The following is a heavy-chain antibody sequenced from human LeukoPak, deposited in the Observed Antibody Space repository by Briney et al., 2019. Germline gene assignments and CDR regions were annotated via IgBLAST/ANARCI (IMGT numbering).Heavy chain of an antibody. CDR3: AGKIAWWALDI. J-gene: IGHJ3*02. D-gene: IGHD2-8*02. Sequence: GASVKVSCKASGYTFTSYAMNWVRQAPGQGLESMGWINTNTGNPTYAQGFTGRFVFSLDTSVSTAYLQISSLKAEDTAVYYCAGKIAWWALDIWGQGTMVTVSS. V-gene: IGHV7-4-1*02. CDR1: GYTFTSYA. CDR2: INTNTGNP.